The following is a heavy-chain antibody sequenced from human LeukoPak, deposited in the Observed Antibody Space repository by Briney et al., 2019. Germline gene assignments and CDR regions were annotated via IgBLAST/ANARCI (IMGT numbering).Heavy chain of an antibody. Sequence: SETLSLTCTVSGGSISSYYWSWIRQPPGKGLEWIGYIYYSGSTNCNPSVKSRVAMSVDTSKKQFSLKLSSLTATDTAVYYCARGGTAVIAPYAFDIWGQGTMVTVSS. CDR2: IYYSGST. V-gene: IGHV4-59*01. J-gene: IGHJ3*02. D-gene: IGHD4-23*01. CDR3: ARGGTAVIAPYAFDI. CDR1: GGSISSYY.